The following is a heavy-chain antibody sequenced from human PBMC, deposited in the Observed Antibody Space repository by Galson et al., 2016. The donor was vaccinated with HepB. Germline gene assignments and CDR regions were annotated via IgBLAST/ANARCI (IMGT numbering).Heavy chain of an antibody. CDR3: ARDGGIVRIPGAIPYYCYAMGV. CDR1: GYTFTSYG. V-gene: IGHV1-18*01. J-gene: IGHJ6*02. CDR2: ISPFNDNT. D-gene: IGHD3-10*01. Sequence: SVKVSCKASGYTFTSYGISWVRQAPGHGLEWMGWISPFNDNTKFAQNMEGRVTLTSDTSTSTVYMELRSLRFDDAAVYFCARDGGIVRIPGAIPYYCYAMGVWGQGTPVAVSS.